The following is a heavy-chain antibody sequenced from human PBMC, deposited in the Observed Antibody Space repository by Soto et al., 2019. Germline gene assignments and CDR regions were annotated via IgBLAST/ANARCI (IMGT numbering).Heavy chain of an antibody. CDR1: GLTFNNYG. CDR2: TSHDGNRK. D-gene: IGHD2-15*01. V-gene: IGHV3-30*18. Sequence: QVQLVETGGGAVQPGRSLKLSCVGSGLTFNNYGMSWVRQAPGKGLEWVALTSHDGNRKYYADSVRGRFTISRDNSKNTLYLQMDTLRAEDTAVYFCAKDNRIRSRSGALDLWGRGTMVTVSS. J-gene: IGHJ3*01. CDR3: AKDNRIRSRSGALDL.